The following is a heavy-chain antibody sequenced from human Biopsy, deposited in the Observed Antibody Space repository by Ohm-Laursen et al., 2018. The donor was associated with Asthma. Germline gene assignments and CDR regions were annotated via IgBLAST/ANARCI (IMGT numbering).Heavy chain of an antibody. V-gene: IGHV1-69*13. D-gene: IGHD4-17*01. J-gene: IGHJ4*02. CDR1: GGTFSNFA. Sequence: ASVKVSCKAPGGTFSNFAISWVRQAPGQGLEWLGGIMTVFGTTNYAQKFQGRVTITADESTSTAYMEVTSLRSEGTAVYFCARDYDGDYVQRHLPLAYWGQGTLVTVSS. CDR2: IMTVFGTT. CDR3: ARDYDGDYVQRHLPLAY.